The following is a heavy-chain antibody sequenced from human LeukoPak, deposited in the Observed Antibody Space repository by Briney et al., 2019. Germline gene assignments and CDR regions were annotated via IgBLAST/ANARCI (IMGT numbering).Heavy chain of an antibody. D-gene: IGHD6-19*01. V-gene: IGHV3-30-3*01. CDR3: ARDYASSGWYHKSYFQH. CDR2: ISYDGNKI. CDR1: GFTFSSYW. J-gene: IGHJ1*01. Sequence: GGSLRLSCAASGFTFSSYWMSWVRQAPGKGLEWVAVISYDGNKIYYADSVKGRFTISRDSSKNTLDLQMDSLRAEDTAVYYCARDYASSGWYHKSYFQHWGQGTLVTVSS.